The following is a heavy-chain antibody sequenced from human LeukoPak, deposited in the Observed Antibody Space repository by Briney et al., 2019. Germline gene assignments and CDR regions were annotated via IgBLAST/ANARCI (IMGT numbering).Heavy chain of an antibody. CDR3: TTDREDTVFGVVITDY. J-gene: IGHJ4*02. CDR2: IKSKTDGGTT. CDR1: GFIFSNAW. D-gene: IGHD3-3*01. V-gene: IGHV3-15*01. Sequence: GGSLRLSCAASGFIFSNAWMSWVRQAPGKGLEWVGRIKSKTDGGTTDYAAPVKGRFTISRDDSKNTLYLQMNSLKTEDTAVYYCTTDREDTVFGVVITDYWGQGTLVTVSS.